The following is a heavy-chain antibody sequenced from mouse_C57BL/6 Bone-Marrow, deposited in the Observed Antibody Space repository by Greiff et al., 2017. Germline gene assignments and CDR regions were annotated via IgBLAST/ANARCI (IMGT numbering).Heavy chain of an antibody. D-gene: IGHD4-1*01. J-gene: IGHJ4*01. CDR1: GYTFTSYW. Sequence: VQLQQPGAELVKPGASVKMSCKASGYTFTSYWITWVKQRPGQGLEWIGDIYPGSGSTNYNEKFKSKATLTVDTSSSTAYMQLSSLTSEDSAVYYCARMGDWDQKDYAMDYWGQETSVTVSS. CDR3: ARMGDWDQKDYAMDY. V-gene: IGHV1-55*01. CDR2: IYPGSGST.